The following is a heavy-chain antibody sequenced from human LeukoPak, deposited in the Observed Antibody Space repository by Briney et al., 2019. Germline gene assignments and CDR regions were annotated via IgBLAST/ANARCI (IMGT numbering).Heavy chain of an antibody. J-gene: IGHJ4*02. CDR3: WVPATAGEADY. CDR2: INSDGSIA. D-gene: IGHD3-16*01. V-gene: IGHV3-74*01. Sequence: GGSLRLSCAASGFTFSSYWMHWVRQAPGMGLVWVSRINSDGSIANYADSVKGRFTISRDNVKNTLYLQMDSLTAEDTAVYYCWVPATAGEADYWGQGTLVTVSS. CDR1: GFTFSSYW.